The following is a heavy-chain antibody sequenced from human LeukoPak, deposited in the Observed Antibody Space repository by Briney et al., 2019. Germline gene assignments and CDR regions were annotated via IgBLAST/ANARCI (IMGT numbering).Heavy chain of an antibody. Sequence: PSETLSLTCTGSDGSISSYYWSWIRQPPGKGLEWIGYIYYSGSTNYNPSLKSRVTISVDTSKNQFSLKLSSVTAADTAVYYCASRSPHYYFDYWGQGTLVTVSS. CDR1: DGSISSYY. V-gene: IGHV4-59*12. CDR3: ASRSPHYYFDY. CDR2: IYYSGST. J-gene: IGHJ4*02.